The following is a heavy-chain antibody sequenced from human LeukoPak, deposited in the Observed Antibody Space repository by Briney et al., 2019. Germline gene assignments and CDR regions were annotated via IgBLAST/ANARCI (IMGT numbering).Heavy chain of an antibody. D-gene: IGHD2-2*01. J-gene: IGHJ4*02. V-gene: IGHV3-30*02. CDR1: GFTFSSYG. CDR3: AKGYCSSTSCALDY. CDR2: IRYDGSNK. Sequence: PGGSLRLSCAASGFTFSSYGMHWVRQAPGKGLEWVAFIRYDGSNKYYADSVKGRFTISRDNSKNTLYLQMNSLRAEDTAVYYCAKGYCSSTSCALDYWGQGTLVTVSS.